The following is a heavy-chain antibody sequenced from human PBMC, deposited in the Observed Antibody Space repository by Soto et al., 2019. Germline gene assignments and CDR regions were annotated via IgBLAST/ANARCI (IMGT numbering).Heavy chain of an antibody. D-gene: IGHD1-7*01. J-gene: IGHJ6*02. CDR2: IIPVFGSA. V-gene: IGHV1-69*13. CDR1: GDTFSSYS. Sequence: SVKVSCKAFGDTFSSYSITWVRQAPGQGLEWMGGIIPVFGSANYAQKFQGRATITADESTRTAYMELNSLRSQDTAVYFCARDDGWNYRYYDMEVWGPGTTVTVSS. CDR3: ARDDGWNYRYYDMEV.